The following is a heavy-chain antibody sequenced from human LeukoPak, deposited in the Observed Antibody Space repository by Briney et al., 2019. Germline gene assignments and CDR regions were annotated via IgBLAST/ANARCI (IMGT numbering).Heavy chain of an antibody. CDR3: ARDPSYYDFWSGYSLMYYFDY. D-gene: IGHD3-3*01. V-gene: IGHV3-21*01. J-gene: IGHJ4*02. Sequence: GGSLRLSCAASGFTFSSYSMNWARQPPGKGLEGAPPISGGRSYIYYADSVKGRFTISRDNAKNSLYLQMNSLRAEDTAVYYCARDPSYYDFWSGYSLMYYFDYWGQGTLVTVSS. CDR1: GFTFSSYS. CDR2: ISGGRSYI.